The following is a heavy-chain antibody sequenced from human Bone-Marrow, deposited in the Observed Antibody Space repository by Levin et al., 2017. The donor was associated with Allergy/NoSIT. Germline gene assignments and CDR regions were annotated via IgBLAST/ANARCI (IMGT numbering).Heavy chain of an antibody. V-gene: IGHV3-33*01. CDR2: IWADGSVT. Sequence: QAGGSLRLSCAASGFTFHTYGMHWVRQAPGRGLEWVAFIWADGSVTNYAVAVKGRFTISRDNSKDSLFVEMNSLRAEDTAVYYCVGDPPGSSFAFQIWGQGTAVTVSS. D-gene: IGHD6-19*01. J-gene: IGHJ3*02. CDR1: GFTFHTYG. CDR3: VGDPPGSSFAFQI.